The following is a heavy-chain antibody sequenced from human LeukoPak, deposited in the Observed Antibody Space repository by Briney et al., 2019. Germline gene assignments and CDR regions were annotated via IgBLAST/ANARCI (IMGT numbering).Heavy chain of an antibody. Sequence: GGSLRFSCAASGFAFSSYELNWVRQAPGKGLEWVSYISSSGSTIYYADSVKGRFPISRDNAKNSLYLQMNSLRAEDTAVYYCARGGRWHSPGDWGQGTLVTVSS. J-gene: IGHJ4*02. CDR2: ISSSGSTI. CDR3: ARGGRWHSPGD. CDR1: GFAFSSYE. V-gene: IGHV3-48*03. D-gene: IGHD5-24*01.